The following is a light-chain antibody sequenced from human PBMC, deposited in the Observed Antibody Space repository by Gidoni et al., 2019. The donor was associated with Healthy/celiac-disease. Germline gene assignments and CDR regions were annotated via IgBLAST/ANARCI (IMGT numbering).Light chain of an antibody. CDR2: WAS. CDR3: QQYYSTPRT. V-gene: IGKV4-1*01. J-gene: IGKJ1*01. CDR1: KSVLYSSNNKNY. Sequence: DIVMTQSTDDLAVSLGERATMNCKSSKSVLYSSNNKNYLAWYQQQPGQPPKLLIYWASTRESGVPDRFRGSGSGTYFSLTLSSLHAEDVAVYYCQQYYSTPRTFXQXTKLXIK.